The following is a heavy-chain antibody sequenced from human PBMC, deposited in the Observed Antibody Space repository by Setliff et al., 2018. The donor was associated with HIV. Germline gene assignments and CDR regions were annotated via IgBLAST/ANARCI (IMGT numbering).Heavy chain of an antibody. CDR2: MSDIGST. CDR1: GASLGSGTYF. V-gene: IGHV4-30-4*08. J-gene: IGHJ6*02. D-gene: IGHD1-26*01. CDR3: ARASGAKYYYGMDV. Sequence: SETLSLTCSVSGASLGSGTYFWNWVRQSPGKGLEWIGYMSDIGSTYYNPSLKSRVTISADTSRNGFSLNLNSVTAADTAVYFCARASGAKYYYGMDVWGQGTMVTVSS.